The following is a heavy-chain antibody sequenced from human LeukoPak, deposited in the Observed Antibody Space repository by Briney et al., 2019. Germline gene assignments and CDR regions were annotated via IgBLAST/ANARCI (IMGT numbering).Heavy chain of an antibody. CDR2: INPNSGGT. CDR1: GYTFTGYY. J-gene: IGHJ4*02. D-gene: IGHD4-17*01. V-gene: IGHV1-2*02. Sequence: ASVKVSCKASGYTFTGYYMHWVRQAPGQGLEWMGWINPNSGGTNYAQKFQGRVTMTRDTSISTAYMELSRLRSDDTAVYYCARDPSSPTVNQPDYWGQGTLVTVSS. CDR3: ARDPSSPTVNQPDY.